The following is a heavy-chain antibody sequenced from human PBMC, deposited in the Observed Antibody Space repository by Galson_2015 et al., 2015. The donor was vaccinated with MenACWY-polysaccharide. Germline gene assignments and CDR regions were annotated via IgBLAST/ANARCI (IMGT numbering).Heavy chain of an antibody. CDR2: INSDGSST. D-gene: IGHD1-14*01. J-gene: IGHJ6*02. CDR1: GFTFSNYW. CDR3: ARSRARSTAYYYGMDV. V-gene: IGHV3-74*01. Sequence: SLRLSCAASGFTFSNYWMNWVRQAPGKGLVWVSRINSDGSSTSYADSVKGRFTISRDNAKSTLYLQMNSLRAEDTAVYYCARSRARSTAYYYGMDVWGQGTTVTVSS.